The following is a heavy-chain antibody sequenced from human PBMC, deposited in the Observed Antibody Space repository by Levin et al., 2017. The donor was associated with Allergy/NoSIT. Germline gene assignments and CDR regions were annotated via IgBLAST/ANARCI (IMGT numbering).Heavy chain of an antibody. Sequence: SGPTLVKPTQTLTLTCMFSGFSLTTSTVGVAWIRQPPGKALEWLALMYSDDDKRYSPSLKTRLTITKDTSKNQVVLTMTKMDPVDTGTYYCAHTYYDYIGGTTLNPLDYWGQGTLVTVSS. CDR3: AHTYYDYIGGTTLNPLDY. CDR1: GFSLTTSTVG. CDR2: MYSDDDK. J-gene: IGHJ4*02. V-gene: IGHV2-5*02. D-gene: IGHD3-16*01.